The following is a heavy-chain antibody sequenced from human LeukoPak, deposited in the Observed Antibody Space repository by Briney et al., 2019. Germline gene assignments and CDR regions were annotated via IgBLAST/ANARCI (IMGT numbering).Heavy chain of an antibody. V-gene: IGHV3-74*01. CDR2: INSDGSST. Sequence: PGGSLRLSCAASGFTFSSYWMHWVRHAPGKGLVWVSRINSDGSSTSYADSVKGRFTISRDNAKNTLYLQMNSLRAEDTAVYYCATRVRDNWNAGSFDYWGQGTLVTVSS. CDR1: GFTFSSYW. CDR3: ATRVRDNWNAGSFDY. J-gene: IGHJ4*02. D-gene: IGHD1-1*01.